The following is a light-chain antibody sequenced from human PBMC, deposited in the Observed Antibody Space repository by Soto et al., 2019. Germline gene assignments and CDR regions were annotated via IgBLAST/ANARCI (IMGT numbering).Light chain of an antibody. CDR1: QDISNY. CDR2: TAS. Sequence: IQMTQSPPSLSTSVGDGVTITCRASQDISNYLAWYQQRPCKAPKLLFYTASTLQSGAPSRFSGSGSGTDFTLTISSLQPEDVATYYCQKYNSAPRTFGQGTKVDIK. CDR3: QKYNSAPRT. V-gene: IGKV1-27*01. J-gene: IGKJ1*01.